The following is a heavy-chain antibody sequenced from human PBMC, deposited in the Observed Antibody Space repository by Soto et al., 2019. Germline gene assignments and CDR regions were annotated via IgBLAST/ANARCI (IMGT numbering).Heavy chain of an antibody. V-gene: IGHV2-5*02. J-gene: IGHJ4*02. D-gene: IGHD3-10*01. CDR2: IYWDDDK. CDR3: AHRPGFSMGFDY. Sequence: SGPTLVNPTQTLTLTCTFSGFSLSTYGVGVAWVRQPPGKALEWLALIYWDDDKRYSPSLETRLTVTKDTAKNRAILTMTNMHPVDTGTYYCAHRPGFSMGFDYWGQGALVTVSS. CDR1: GFSLSTYGVG.